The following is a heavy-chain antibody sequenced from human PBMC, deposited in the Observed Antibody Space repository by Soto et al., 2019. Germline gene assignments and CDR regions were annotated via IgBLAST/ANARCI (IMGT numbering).Heavy chain of an antibody. Sequence: SETLSLTCDVSVEPMTGGYYWGWIRQSPGKGLEWIGSIYYGGTTYYNPSLRSRLAISIDTSKNQFSLRLSSVTAAGTALYYCARGWYYFDFWGQGTLVTVSS. J-gene: IGHJ4*02. CDR3: ARGWYYFDF. CDR2: IYYGGTT. D-gene: IGHD2-15*01. CDR1: VEPMTGGYY. V-gene: IGHV4-38-2*01.